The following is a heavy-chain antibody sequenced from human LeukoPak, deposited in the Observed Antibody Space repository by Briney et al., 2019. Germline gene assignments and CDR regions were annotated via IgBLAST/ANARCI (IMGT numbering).Heavy chain of an antibody. Sequence: SETLSLTCAVYGGSFSGYYWSWIRQPPGKGLEWIGEINHSGSTNYNPSLKSRVTISVDTSKNQFSLKLSSVTAADTAVYYCARWIQLWSGFDYWGQGTLVTVSS. J-gene: IGHJ4*02. D-gene: IGHD5-18*01. CDR3: ARWIQLWSGFDY. V-gene: IGHV4-34*01. CDR2: INHSGST. CDR1: GGSFSGYY.